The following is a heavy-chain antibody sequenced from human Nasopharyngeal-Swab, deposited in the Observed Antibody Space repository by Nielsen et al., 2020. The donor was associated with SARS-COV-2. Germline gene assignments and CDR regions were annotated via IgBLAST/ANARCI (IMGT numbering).Heavy chain of an antibody. Sequence: GESLKISCAASGFTFSDYYMSWIRQAPGKGLEWVSYISSSGSTIYYADSVKGRFTISRDNAKNSLYLQMNSLRAEDTAVYYCARGDWTGTTPFDYWGQGTLVTVSS. CDR2: ISSSGSTI. CDR3: ARGDWTGTTPFDY. CDR1: GFTFSDYY. V-gene: IGHV3-11*04. J-gene: IGHJ4*02. D-gene: IGHD1-7*01.